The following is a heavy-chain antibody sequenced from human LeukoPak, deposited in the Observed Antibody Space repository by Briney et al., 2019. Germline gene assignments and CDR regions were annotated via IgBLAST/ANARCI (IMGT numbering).Heavy chain of an antibody. V-gene: IGHV4-4*02. CDR3: ARDGASYYDH. CDR2: IFYTGSP. Sequence: SETLSLTCAVPGGSITNYKWWSWIRQSPGKGLEWLGEIFYTGSPNYNPSYKSRITMSVDKSNNQFSLILTSVTVADTAVYYCARDGASYYDHWGQGILVTVTS. J-gene: IGHJ5*02. CDR1: GGSITNYKW. D-gene: IGHD3-10*01.